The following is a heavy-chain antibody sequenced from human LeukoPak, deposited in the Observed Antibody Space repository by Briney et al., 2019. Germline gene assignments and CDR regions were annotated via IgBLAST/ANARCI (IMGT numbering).Heavy chain of an antibody. CDR1: GGTFSSYA. Sequence: AASVKVSCKASGGTFSSYAISWVRQAPGQGLEWMGGIIPIFGTANYAQKFQGRVTITADKSTSTAYMELSSLRSEDTAVYYCAAQSIERHTLGFDYWGQGTLVTVSS. V-gene: IGHV1-69*06. J-gene: IGHJ4*02. CDR2: IIPIFGTA. D-gene: IGHD1-1*01. CDR3: AAQSIERHTLGFDY.